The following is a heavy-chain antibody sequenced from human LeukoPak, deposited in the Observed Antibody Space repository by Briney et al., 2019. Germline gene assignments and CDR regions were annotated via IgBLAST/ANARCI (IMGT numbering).Heavy chain of an antibody. V-gene: IGHV3-23*01. CDR2: ISGSGGNT. J-gene: IGHJ4*02. D-gene: IGHD4-17*01. Sequence: GGSLRLSCAASGFTFSSYAMSWVRQAPGKGLEWVSGISGSGGNTYYADSVRGRFTISRDNAKKTLYLQMNSLRAEDTAVYYCAKDFSDYGDSLDYWGQGTLVTVSS. CDR3: AKDFSDYGDSLDY. CDR1: GFTFSSYA.